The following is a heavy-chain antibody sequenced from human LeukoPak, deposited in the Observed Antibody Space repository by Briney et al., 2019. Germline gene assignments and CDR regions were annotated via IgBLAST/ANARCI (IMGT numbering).Heavy chain of an antibody. V-gene: IGHV3-21*01. Sequence: GGSPRLSCAASGFTFSSYSMNWVRQAPGKGLEWVSSISSSSSYIYYADSVKGRFTISRDNAKNSLYLQMNSLRAEDTAVYYCARDSTYYDSSGYYYLDVWGQGTTVTVSS. D-gene: IGHD3-22*01. J-gene: IGHJ6*03. CDR3: ARDSTYYDSSGYYYLDV. CDR1: GFTFSSYS. CDR2: ISSSSSYI.